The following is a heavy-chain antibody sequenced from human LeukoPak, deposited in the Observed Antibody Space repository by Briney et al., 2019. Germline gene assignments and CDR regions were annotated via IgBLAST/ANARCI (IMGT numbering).Heavy chain of an antibody. V-gene: IGHV1-18*04. CDR3: ARGPASIAAAGTFDY. J-gene: IGHJ4*02. Sequence: ASVNVSCKASGYTFTSYGISWVRQAPGQGLEWMGWISAYNGNTNYAQKLQGRVTMTTDTSTSTAYMELRSLRSDDTAVYYCARGPASIAAAGTFDYWGQGTLVTVSS. CDR2: ISAYNGNT. CDR1: GYTFTSYG. D-gene: IGHD6-13*01.